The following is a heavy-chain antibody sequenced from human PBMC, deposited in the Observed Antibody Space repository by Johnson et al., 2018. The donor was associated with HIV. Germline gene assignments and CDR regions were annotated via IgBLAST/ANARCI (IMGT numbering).Heavy chain of an antibody. V-gene: IGHV3-30*03. CDR1: GFTFSNYG. D-gene: IGHD3-10*01. CDR3: ARAHYGSGSLDI. CDR2: VSYDGSYK. Sequence: QVQVVESGGGVVQPGRSLRLSCAASGFTFSNYGMHWVRQAPGKGLEWVAVVSYDGSYKDYADSVKGRFTISRDNAKNSLYLQMNSLRAEDTAVYYCARAHYGSGSLDIWGQGTMVTVSS. J-gene: IGHJ3*02.